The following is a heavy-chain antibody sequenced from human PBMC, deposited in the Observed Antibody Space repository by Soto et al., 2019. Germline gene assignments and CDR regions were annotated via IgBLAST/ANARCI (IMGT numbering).Heavy chain of an antibody. CDR3: TMTWXXXXXFDY. V-gene: IGHV3-23*01. Sequence: GGSLRLSCAASGFTFSSYAMSWVRQAPGKGLEWVSAISGIGHSTXYGDSVKGRFTISRDNSKNTLYLQMNSLRAEDTAVYYCTMTWXXXXXFDYWGQGTXV. J-gene: IGHJ4*02. CDR1: GFTFSSYA. CDR2: ISGIGHST.